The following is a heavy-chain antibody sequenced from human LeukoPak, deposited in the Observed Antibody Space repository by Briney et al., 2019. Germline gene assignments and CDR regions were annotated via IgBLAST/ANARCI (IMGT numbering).Heavy chain of an antibody. D-gene: IGHD2-2*01. CDR3: ARDLGGYCSSTSCYPFLDAFDI. CDR2: INPSGGST. V-gene: IGHV1-46*01. CDR1: GYTFTSYY. Sequence: GASVKVSCKASGYTFTSYYMHWVRQAPGQGLEWMGIINPSGGSTSYAQKFQGRVTMTRDTSTSTVYMEPSSLRSEDTAVYYCARDLGGYCSSTSCYPFLDAFDIWGQGTMVTVSS. J-gene: IGHJ3*02.